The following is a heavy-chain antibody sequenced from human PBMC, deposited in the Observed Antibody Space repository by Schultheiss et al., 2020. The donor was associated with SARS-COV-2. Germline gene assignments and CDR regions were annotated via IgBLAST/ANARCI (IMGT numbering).Heavy chain of an antibody. CDR3: ARDLLGDGYNYFADY. CDR1: GGSISSGGYY. Sequence: ETLSLTCTVSGGSISSGGYYWSWIRQSPGKGLVWVSRITNDGSSTTYADSVRGRFTISRDNAKNSLYLQMNSLRAEDTAVYYCARDLLGDGYNYFADYWGQGTLVTVSS. J-gene: IGHJ4*02. V-gene: IGHV3-74*01. D-gene: IGHD5-24*01. CDR2: ITNDGSST.